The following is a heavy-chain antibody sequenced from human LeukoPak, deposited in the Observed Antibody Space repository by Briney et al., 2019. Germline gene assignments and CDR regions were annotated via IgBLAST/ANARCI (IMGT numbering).Heavy chain of an antibody. D-gene: IGHD3-22*01. CDR1: GGSVSSNTYY. CDR2: IYYSGST. J-gene: IGHJ4*02. V-gene: IGHV4-61*01. CDR3: ARSSRYYDSSGHGFDY. Sequence: SETLSLTCTVSGGSVSSNTYYWSWTRQPPGKGLEWIGYIYYSGSTNYNPSLKSRVTISVDTSKNQFSLKLSSVTAADTAVYYCARSSRYYDSSGHGFDYWGQGTLVTVSS.